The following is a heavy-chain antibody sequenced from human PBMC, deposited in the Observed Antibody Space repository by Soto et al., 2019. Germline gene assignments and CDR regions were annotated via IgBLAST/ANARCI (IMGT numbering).Heavy chain of an antibody. J-gene: IGHJ4*02. CDR2: ISSSSSYI. CDR3: ASDTTLYYYDSSGYYYVRDY. CDR1: GFTFSSYS. Sequence: GGSLRLSCAASGFTFSSYSMNWVRQAPGKGLEWVSSISSSSSYIYYADSVKGRFTISRDNAKNSLYLQMNSLRAEDTAVYYCASDTTLYYYDSSGYYYVRDYWGQGTLVTVSS. D-gene: IGHD3-22*01. V-gene: IGHV3-21*01.